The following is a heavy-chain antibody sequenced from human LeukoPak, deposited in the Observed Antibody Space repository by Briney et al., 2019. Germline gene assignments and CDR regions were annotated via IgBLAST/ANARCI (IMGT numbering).Heavy chain of an antibody. CDR3: ARSPRYCSGGSCHYYFDY. J-gene: IGHJ4*02. CDR2: MNPNSGNT. V-gene: IGHV1-8*03. D-gene: IGHD2-15*01. Sequence: ASVKVSCKASGYTFTSYDINWVRQATGQGLEWMGWMNPNSGNTGHAQKFQGRVTITRNTSISTAHMELSSLRSEDTAVYYCARSPRYCSGGSCHYYFDYWGQGTLVTVSS. CDR1: GYTFTSYD.